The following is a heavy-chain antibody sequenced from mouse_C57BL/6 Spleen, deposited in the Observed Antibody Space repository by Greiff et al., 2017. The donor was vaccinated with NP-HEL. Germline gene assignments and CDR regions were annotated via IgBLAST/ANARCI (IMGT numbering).Heavy chain of an antibody. CDR2: ISSGGSYT. V-gene: IGHV5-6*01. Sequence: EVQLVESGGDLVKPGGSLKLSCAASGFTFSSYGMSWVRQTPVKRLEWVATISSGGSYTYYPDSVKGRFTISRDNAKNTLYLQMSSLKSEDTAMYYCARHWAYGNYYAMDYWGQGTSVTVSS. J-gene: IGHJ4*01. D-gene: IGHD2-1*01. CDR1: GFTFSSYG. CDR3: ARHWAYGNYYAMDY.